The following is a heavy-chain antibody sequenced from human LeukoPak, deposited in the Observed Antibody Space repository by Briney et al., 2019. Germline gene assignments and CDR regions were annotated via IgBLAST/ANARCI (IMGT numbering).Heavy chain of an antibody. D-gene: IGHD3-22*01. V-gene: IGHV4-39*07. Sequence: SETLSLTCTVSGGSISSSSYYWGWIRQPPGKGLEWIGSIYYSGSTYYNPSLKSRVTISVDTSKNQFSLKLSSVTAADTAVYYCARERGSGYYYGLLDYWGQGTLVTVSS. CDR2: IYYSGST. CDR1: GGSISSSSYY. J-gene: IGHJ4*02. CDR3: ARERGSGYYYGLLDY.